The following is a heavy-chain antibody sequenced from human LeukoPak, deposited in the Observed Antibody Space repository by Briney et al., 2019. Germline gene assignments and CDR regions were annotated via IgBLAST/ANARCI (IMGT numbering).Heavy chain of an antibody. CDR3: ARWELSHYFDY. J-gene: IGHJ4*02. V-gene: IGHV1-46*01. CDR2: INPSGGST. CDR1: GYTFTSYY. Sequence: ASVKASCKASGYTFTSYYMHWVRQAPGQGLEWMGIINPSGGSTSYAQKFQGRVTMTRDMSTSTVYMELSSLRSEDTAVYYCARWELSHYFDYWGQGTLVTVSS. D-gene: IGHD1-26*01.